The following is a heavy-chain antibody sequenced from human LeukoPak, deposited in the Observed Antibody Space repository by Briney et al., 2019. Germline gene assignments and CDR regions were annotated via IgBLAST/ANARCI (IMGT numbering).Heavy chain of an antibody. J-gene: IGHJ5*02. V-gene: IGHV4-39*07. CDR1: GGSISSISYY. CDR2: IYYSGST. CDR3: ARGSGSYYHNWFDP. Sequence: PSETLSLTCTVFGGSISSISYYWGWIRQPPGKGLEWIGTIYYSGSTYYKPSVKSRVTISVDTSKNQFSLKLSSVTAADTAVYYCARGSGSYYHNWFDPWGQGTLVTVSS. D-gene: IGHD3-10*01.